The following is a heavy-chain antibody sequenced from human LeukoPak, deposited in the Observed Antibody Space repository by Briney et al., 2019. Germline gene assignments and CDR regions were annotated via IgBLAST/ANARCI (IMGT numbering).Heavy chain of an antibody. J-gene: IGHJ4*02. CDR3: ARERGEFGGSYFLDY. D-gene: IGHD1-26*01. CDR2: INDGDGNT. V-gene: IGHV1-3*03. Sequence: GASVKVSCKASGYTFTSYAVHWVRRAPGQSLEWMGYINDGDGNTKYSQEFQGRVTITRDTSASIVFMELSSLRSEDMAFYYCARERGEFGGSYFLDYWGQGTLVTVSS. CDR1: GYTFTSYA.